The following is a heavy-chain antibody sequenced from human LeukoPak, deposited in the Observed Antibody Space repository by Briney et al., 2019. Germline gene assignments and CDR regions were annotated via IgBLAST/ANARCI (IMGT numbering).Heavy chain of an antibody. Sequence: GGSVGPSCAASAVTFSSYSMNWVRQAPWRGLEWVSSISSSTSYIYYADSVKDRFTISRDNAKTSLYLQMNSLRAEDTAVYYCAREGSSPWFDPWGQGTLVTVSS. CDR1: AVTFSSYS. J-gene: IGHJ5*02. CDR2: ISSSTSYI. D-gene: IGHD2-2*01. V-gene: IGHV3-21*01. CDR3: AREGSSPWFDP.